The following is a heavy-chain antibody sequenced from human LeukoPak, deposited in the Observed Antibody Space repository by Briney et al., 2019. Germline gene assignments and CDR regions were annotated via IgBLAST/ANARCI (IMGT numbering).Heavy chain of an antibody. CDR3: AASDIVVVVAANY. D-gene: IGHD2-15*01. V-gene: IGHV1-2*02. Sequence: GASVKVSCKASGYTFTGYYMHWVRQAPGQGLEWMGWINPNSGGTNYAQKFQGRVTMTRDTSISTAYMELSRLRSDDTAAYYCAASDIVVVVAANYWGQGTLVTVSS. CDR1: GYTFTGYY. CDR2: INPNSGGT. J-gene: IGHJ4*02.